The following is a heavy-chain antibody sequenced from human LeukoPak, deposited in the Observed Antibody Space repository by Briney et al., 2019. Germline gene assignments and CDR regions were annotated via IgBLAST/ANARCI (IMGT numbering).Heavy chain of an antibody. CDR1: GFTFTSSA. CDR2: IVVGSGNT. CDR3: AAETYYYDSSGYPSLDY. J-gene: IGHJ4*02. V-gene: IGHV1-58*02. D-gene: IGHD3-22*01. Sequence: ASVKVSCKASGFTFTSSAMQWVRQARGQRLEWIGWIVVGSGNTNYAQKFQERVTITRDMSTSTAYMELSSLRSEDTAVYYCAAETYYYDSSGYPSLDYWGQGTLVNVSS.